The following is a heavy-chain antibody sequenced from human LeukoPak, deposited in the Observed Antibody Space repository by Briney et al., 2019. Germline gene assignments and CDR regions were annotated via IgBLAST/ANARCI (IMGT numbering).Heavy chain of an antibody. CDR1: GGSFSGYY. V-gene: IGHV4-34*01. CDR2: IHHRGST. CDR3: ARVGVQIVVVPAATTQTTYYYYMDV. Sequence: SETPSLTCAVYGGSFSGYYWSWIRQPPGKGLEWIGEIHHRGSTNYNPSLKSRVTISVDTSKNQFSLKLSSVTAADTAMYYCARVGVQIVVVPAATTQTTYYYYMDVWGKGTTVTVSS. J-gene: IGHJ6*03. D-gene: IGHD2-2*01.